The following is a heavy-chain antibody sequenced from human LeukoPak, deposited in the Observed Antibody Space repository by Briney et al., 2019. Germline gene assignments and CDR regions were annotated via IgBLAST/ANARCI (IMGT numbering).Heavy chain of an antibody. J-gene: IGHJ4*02. Sequence: ASVKVSCKASGYTFTGYYMHWVRQAPGQGLEWMGWINPNSGGTNYAQKFQGRVTMTRDTSISTAYMELSRLRSDDTAVYYCARADSRAQQLVFDYWGQGTLVTVSS. V-gene: IGHV1-2*02. CDR2: INPNSGGT. CDR1: GYTFTGYY. CDR3: ARADSRAQQLVFDY. D-gene: IGHD6-13*01.